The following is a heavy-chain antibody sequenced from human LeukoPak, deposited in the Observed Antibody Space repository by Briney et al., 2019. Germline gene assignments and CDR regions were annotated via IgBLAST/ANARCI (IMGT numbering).Heavy chain of an antibody. CDR2: IWYDGSNK. J-gene: IGHJ4*02. CDR3: ARDDDYGHLDY. CDR1: GFTFSSYG. D-gene: IGHD4-17*01. V-gene: IGHV3-30*19. Sequence: QPGGSLRLSCAASGFTFSSYGMHWVRQAPGKGLEWVAVIWYDGSNKYYADSVKGRFTISRDNSKNTLYLQMNSLRAEDTAVYYCARDDDYGHLDYWGQGTLVTVSS.